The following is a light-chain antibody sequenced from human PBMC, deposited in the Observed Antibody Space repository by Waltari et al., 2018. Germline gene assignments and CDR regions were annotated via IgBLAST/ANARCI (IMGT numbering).Light chain of an antibody. CDR1: QSASRW. CDR2: KAS. V-gene: IGKV1-5*03. Sequence: IQMTQSPSTLSASVGDTVTITCRASQSASRWLAWYQQKPGKAPTLLIYKASTLQTGVPPRFSGSGSGTLFTLTINSLQPEDFATYYCQQYNFSPWTFGRGT. CDR3: QQYNFSPWT. J-gene: IGKJ1*01.